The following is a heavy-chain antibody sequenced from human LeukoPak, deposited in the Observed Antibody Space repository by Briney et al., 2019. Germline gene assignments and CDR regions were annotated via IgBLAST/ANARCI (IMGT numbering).Heavy chain of an antibody. Sequence: ATANVCCNVSGYTFTSYGISGMLQAHLQGLVWKGWISAYNGNTNYAQKLKGRLIMTTDKSTSTAYMELRSLRSDDTAVYYCARFKLLYYDFWSGYYQRYYYMDFCVKGTTVTVSS. CDR2: ISAYNGNT. CDR3: ARFKLLYYDFWSGYYQRYYYMDF. D-gene: IGHD3-3*01. V-gene: IGHV1-18*01. J-gene: IGHJ6*03. CDR1: GYTFTSYG.